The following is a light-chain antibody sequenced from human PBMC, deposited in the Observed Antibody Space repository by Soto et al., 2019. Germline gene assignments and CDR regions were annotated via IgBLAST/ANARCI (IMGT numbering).Light chain of an antibody. Sequence: EIVLTQSPATLSLSPGEMATLSCRASQSVSSYLAWYQQKPGQAPRPLISGASARATGFPARFSRSGSGTEFTLTISSLQSEDFAVYYCQQYNNWPGTFGQGTKVDI. CDR3: QQYNNWPGT. CDR1: QSVSSY. J-gene: IGKJ1*01. CDR2: GAS. V-gene: IGKV3-15*01.